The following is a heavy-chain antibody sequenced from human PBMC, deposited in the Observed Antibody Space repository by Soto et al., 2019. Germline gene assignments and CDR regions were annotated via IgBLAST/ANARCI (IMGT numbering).Heavy chain of an antibody. CDR1: GFTFSSYA. J-gene: IGHJ6*02. Sequence: PGGSLRLSCAASGFTFSSYAMHWVRQAPGKGLEWVAVISYDGSNKYYADSVKGRFTISRDNSKNTLYLQMNSLRAEDTAVYYCARIADSSSSRYYYYGMDVWGQGTTATVSS. V-gene: IGHV3-30-3*01. CDR3: ARIADSSSSRYYYYGMDV. D-gene: IGHD6-6*01. CDR2: ISYDGSNK.